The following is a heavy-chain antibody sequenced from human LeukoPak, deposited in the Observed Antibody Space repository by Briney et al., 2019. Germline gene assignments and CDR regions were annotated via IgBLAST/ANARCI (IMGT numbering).Heavy chain of an antibody. D-gene: IGHD5-12*01. CDR1: GFTFSSYW. Sequence: GGSLRLSCAASGFTFSSYWMSWVRQAPGKGLEWVANIKQDGSEKYYVDSVKGRFTISRDNAKNSLYLQMNSLRAEDTAVYYCARGGVSGYSGYDPYYQYYYYYYYMDVWGKGTTVTVSS. J-gene: IGHJ6*03. CDR2: IKQDGSEK. CDR3: ARGGVSGYSGYDPYYQYYYYYYYMDV. V-gene: IGHV3-7*01.